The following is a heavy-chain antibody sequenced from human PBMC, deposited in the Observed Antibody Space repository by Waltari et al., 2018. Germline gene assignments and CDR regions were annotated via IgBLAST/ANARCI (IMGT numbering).Heavy chain of an antibody. J-gene: IGHJ4*02. CDR3: TGGAVTGTDF. D-gene: IGHD6-13*01. CDR2: IRSKPNNYAT. V-gene: IGHV3-73*01. CDR1: GFPFSGST. Sequence: EVQVVESGGGLVQPGWSVTLSCATSGFPFSGSTIPWVRQTSGKGLEWIGRIRSKPNNYATRYTASVEGRFTISRDDSENTAYLQMSSLMTEDTAVYYCTGGAVTGTDFWGQGTLVTVSS.